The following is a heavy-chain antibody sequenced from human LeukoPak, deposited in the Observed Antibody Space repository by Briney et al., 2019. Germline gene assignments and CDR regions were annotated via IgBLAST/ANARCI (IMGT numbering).Heavy chain of an antibody. D-gene: IGHD3-3*01. CDR2: IYTSGGT. CDR3: ARFSDFWSGWYFDY. Sequence: SQTLSLTCAVSGGSISSGSYYWSWIRQPAGKGLEWIGRIYTSGGTNYNPSLKSRVTISVGTSKNQFSLKLSSVTAADTAVYYCARFSDFWSGWYFDYWGQGTLVTVSS. J-gene: IGHJ4*02. CDR1: GGSISSGSYY. V-gene: IGHV4-61*02.